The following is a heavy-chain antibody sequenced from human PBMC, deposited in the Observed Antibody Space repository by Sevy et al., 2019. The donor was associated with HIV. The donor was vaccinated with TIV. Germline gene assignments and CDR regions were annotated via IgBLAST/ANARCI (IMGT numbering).Heavy chain of an antibody. CDR3: AGAPDCGRNRCSHSYGMDV. V-gene: IGHV3-74*01. CDR2: IGPDGRVT. J-gene: IGHJ6*01. D-gene: IGHD2-21*01. Sequence: GGSLRLSCVVSGFTFSSYWMHWVRQGPGKGLVWVSRIGPDGRVTTYADSVKGRFTVSRDDAKNTVYQQMNSLRPEDTAVYYCAGAPDCGRNRCSHSYGMDVWGQGTTVTVSS. CDR1: GFTFSSYW.